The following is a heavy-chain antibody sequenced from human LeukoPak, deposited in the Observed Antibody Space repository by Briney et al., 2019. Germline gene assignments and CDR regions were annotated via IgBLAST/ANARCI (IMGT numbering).Heavy chain of an antibody. D-gene: IGHD6-19*01. Sequence: ASVKVSCKASGYTFTGYYMHWVRQAPGQGLEWMGWINPNSGGTNYAQKFQGRVTMTRDTSISTAYMELSRLRSDDTAVYYCARVAVNNHYFDYWGQGTLVTVSS. CDR1: GYTFTGYY. CDR2: INPNSGGT. CDR3: ARVAVNNHYFDY. J-gene: IGHJ4*02. V-gene: IGHV1-2*02.